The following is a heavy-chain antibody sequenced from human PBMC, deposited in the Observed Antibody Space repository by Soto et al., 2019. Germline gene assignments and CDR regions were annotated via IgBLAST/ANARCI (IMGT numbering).Heavy chain of an antibody. CDR1: VFTFADYA. D-gene: IGHD6-19*01. V-gene: IGHV3-9*01. CDR2: ISWNSGSI. J-gene: IGHJ4*02. CDR3: ARESSSGWYIGY. Sequence: GGSLRRSCSASVFTFADYAMHWVRQAPGKGLEWVSGISWNSGSIGYADSVKGRFTISRDNAKNSLYLQMNSLRAEDTAVYYCARESSSGWYIGYWGQGTLVTVSS.